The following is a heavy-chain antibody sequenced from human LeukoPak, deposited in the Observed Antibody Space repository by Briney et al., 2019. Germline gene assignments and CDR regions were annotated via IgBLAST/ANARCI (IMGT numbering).Heavy chain of an antibody. D-gene: IGHD6-13*01. V-gene: IGHV4-39*07. CDR1: GASLSSGSYY. CDR3: ARDVYSSSYYFALDV. J-gene: IGHJ3*01. CDR2: IYHSGSA. Sequence: SETLSLTCIVSGASLSSGSYYWGWIRQPPGKGLEYIGSIYHSGSAFYNPSLTSRVTISVDTSRSQFSLEVNSVTAADTAVCYCARDVYSSSYYFALDVWGQGTVVTVSS.